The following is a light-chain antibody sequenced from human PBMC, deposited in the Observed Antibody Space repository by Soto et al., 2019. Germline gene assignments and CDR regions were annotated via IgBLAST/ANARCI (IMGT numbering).Light chain of an antibody. Sequence: ESMFTQSLGTLSLSQGERATLSCRASQSFRGLLAWYQQKPGQAPRLLIYDAYNRATGIPPRFSGSGSGTDFTLTISSLEPEDSAVYYCQQRHMWPITFAQGTRPAIK. J-gene: IGKJ5*01. CDR3: QQRHMWPIT. CDR2: DAY. V-gene: IGKV3-11*01. CDR1: QSFRGL.